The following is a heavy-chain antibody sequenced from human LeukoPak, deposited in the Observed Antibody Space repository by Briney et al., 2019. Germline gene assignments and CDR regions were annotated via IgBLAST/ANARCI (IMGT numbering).Heavy chain of an antibody. D-gene: IGHD3-9*01. V-gene: IGHV1-8*01. CDR3: ARGSYYDILTGYPSVYYYYMDV. CDR2: MNPNSGNT. CDR1: GYTFTSYD. Sequence: GAPVKVSCKASGYTFTSYDINWVRQATGQGLEWMGWMNPNSGNTGYAQKFQGRVTMTRNTSISTAYMELSSLRSEDTAVYYCARGSYYDILTGYPSVYYYYMDVWGKGTTVTVSS. J-gene: IGHJ6*03.